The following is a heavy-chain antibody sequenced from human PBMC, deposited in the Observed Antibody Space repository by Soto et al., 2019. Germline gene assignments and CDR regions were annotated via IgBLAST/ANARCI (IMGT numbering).Heavy chain of an antibody. Sequence: GGSLRLSCAASGFTFSSYAMSWVRQAPGKGLEWVSAISGSGGSTYYADSVKGRFTISSDNSKNPLYLQMNSVRAEDTAVDYCAKDGAYYYDSSCPPPAYFDYWGQGTLGTVSS. V-gene: IGHV3-23*01. D-gene: IGHD3-22*01. CDR2: ISGSGGST. J-gene: IGHJ4*02. CDR3: AKDGAYYYDSSCPPPAYFDY. CDR1: GFTFSSYA.